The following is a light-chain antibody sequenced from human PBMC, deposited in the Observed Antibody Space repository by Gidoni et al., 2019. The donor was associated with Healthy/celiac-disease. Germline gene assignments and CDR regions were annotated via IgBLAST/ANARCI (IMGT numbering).Light chain of an antibody. Sequence: IVMTQSPATLSVSPGARATLSCRASQSVSSNLAWYQQKPGQAPRLLIYGASTRATGIPARFSGSGSGTEFTLTISSLQSEDFAVYYCQQYNNWPPLTFGGGTKVEIK. J-gene: IGKJ4*01. V-gene: IGKV3-15*01. CDR1: QSVSSN. CDR3: QQYNNWPPLT. CDR2: GAS.